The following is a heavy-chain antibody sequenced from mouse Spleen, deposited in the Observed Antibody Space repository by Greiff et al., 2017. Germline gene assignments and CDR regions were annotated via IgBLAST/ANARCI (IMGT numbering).Heavy chain of an antibody. V-gene: IGHV1-82*01. CDR2: IYPGDGDT. CDR1: GYAFSSSW. J-gene: IGHJ3*01. Sequence: QVQLQQSGPELVKPGASVKISCKASGYAFSSSWMNWVKQRPGKGLEWIGRIYPGDGDTNYNGKFKGKATLTADKSSSTAYMQLSSLTSEDSAVYFCADPLYTDWFAYWGQGTLVTVSA. D-gene: IGHD1-1*01. CDR3: ADPLYTDWFAY.